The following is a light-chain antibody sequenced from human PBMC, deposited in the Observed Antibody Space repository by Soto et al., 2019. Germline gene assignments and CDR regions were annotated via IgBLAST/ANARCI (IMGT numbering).Light chain of an antibody. CDR2: EVS. V-gene: IGLV2-8*01. CDR1: SSDVGDNY. J-gene: IGLJ1*01. CDR3: SAYAGSNNFV. Sequence: QSALTQPPSASGSPGQSVTISCTGTSSDVGDNYVSWYQQHLGKAPKLIIYEVSQRPSGVPDRFSGSKSGNTASLTVSGLQTEDEAEYYCSAYAGSNNFVFGSGTKVTVL.